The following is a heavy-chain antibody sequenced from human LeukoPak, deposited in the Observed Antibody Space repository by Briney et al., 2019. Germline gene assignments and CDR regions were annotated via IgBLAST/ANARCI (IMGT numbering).Heavy chain of an antibody. CDR3: ARGLVTHVGLWNY. J-gene: IGHJ4*02. V-gene: IGHV4-59*12. Sequence: PSETLSLTCTVSGGSISSYYWSWIRQPPGKGLEWIGYIYYSGSTNYNPSLKSRVTISEDTFKNQFSLKLSSVTAADTAVYYCARGLVTHVGLWNYWGQGSLVTVSS. D-gene: IGHD2-21*02. CDR2: IYYSGST. CDR1: GGSISSYY.